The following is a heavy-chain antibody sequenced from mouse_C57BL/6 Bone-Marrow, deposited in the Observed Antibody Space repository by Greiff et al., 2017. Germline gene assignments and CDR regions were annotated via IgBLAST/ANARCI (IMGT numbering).Heavy chain of an antibody. CDR2: IWGGGST. CDR1: GFSLTSYG. J-gene: IGHJ4*01. Sequence: VQLQESGPGLVAPSQSLSITCTASGFSLTSYGVDWVRQPPGKGLEWLGVIWGGGSTNYNSALMSSLSIRNDNSKSQVFIKMNSLQTEDTAMYYGAKHEESAMDYWGQGTTVTVSS. CDR3: AKHEESAMDY. V-gene: IGHV2-9*01.